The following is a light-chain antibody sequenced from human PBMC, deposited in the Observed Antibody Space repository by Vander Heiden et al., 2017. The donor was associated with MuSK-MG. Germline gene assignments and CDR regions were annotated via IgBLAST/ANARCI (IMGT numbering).Light chain of an antibody. J-gene: IGKJ3*01. Sequence: DIVMTQSPLFLPVTPGEPASISCRSSQSLLHSNGYNYLDWYLQKPGQSPQLLIYLGSNRASGVPDRFSGSGSGTDFTLKISRVEAEDVGVYYCRQALQTPFTFGPGTKVDIK. CDR3: RQALQTPFT. CDR1: QSLLHSNGYNY. V-gene: IGKV2-28*01. CDR2: LGS.